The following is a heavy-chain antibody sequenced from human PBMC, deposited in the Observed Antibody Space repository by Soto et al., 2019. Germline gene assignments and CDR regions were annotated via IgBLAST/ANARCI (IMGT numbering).Heavy chain of an antibody. D-gene: IGHD3-22*01. Sequence: GGSMKISSEGSGYTFTRYANGWGSQMPAKGREWRGMIYPSESDPRYSPSFQSQVTISADKSINTAYLQWGSLKASATAIYYCARRAFVPEGYSPNYFDYWGQGTLVTVSS. CDR3: ARRAFVPEGYSPNYFDY. CDR2: IYPSESDP. J-gene: IGHJ4*02. CDR1: GYTFTRYA. V-gene: IGHV5-51*01.